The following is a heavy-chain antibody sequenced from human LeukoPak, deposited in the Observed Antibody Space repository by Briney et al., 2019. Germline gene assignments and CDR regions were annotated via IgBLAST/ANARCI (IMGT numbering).Heavy chain of an antibody. CDR3: ARESPDYYDSRGDAFDI. V-gene: IGHV1-69*01. Sequence: ASVKVSCKASGGTFSSYAISWVRQAPGQGLEWMGGIIPIFGTANYAQKFQGRVTITADESTSTAYMELSSLRSEDTAVYYCARESPDYYDSRGDAFDIWGQGTMVTVSS. CDR1: GGTFSSYA. J-gene: IGHJ3*02. CDR2: IIPIFGTA. D-gene: IGHD3-22*01.